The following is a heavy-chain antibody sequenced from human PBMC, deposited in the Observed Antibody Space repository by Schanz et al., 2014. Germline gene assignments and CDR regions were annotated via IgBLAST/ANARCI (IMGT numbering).Heavy chain of an antibody. V-gene: IGHV3-66*01. Sequence: EVQLVESGGGFVQPGGSLGLSCVVSGFTVSSDHMNWVRQAPGKGLEWVSVIYSGIGAYYADSVKDRFTVSRDNSKNTVYLQMNSLRAEDTAVYYCAKQIHYDILTVTRNWGQGTLVTVSS. CDR2: IYSGIGA. J-gene: IGHJ4*02. CDR1: GFTVSSDH. D-gene: IGHD3-9*01. CDR3: AKQIHYDILTVTRN.